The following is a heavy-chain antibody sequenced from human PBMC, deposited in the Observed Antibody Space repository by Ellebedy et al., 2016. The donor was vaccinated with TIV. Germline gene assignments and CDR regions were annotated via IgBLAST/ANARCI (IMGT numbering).Heavy chain of an antibody. CDR2: IYHSGST. J-gene: IGHJ6*02. CDR1: GGSISSSNW. D-gene: IGHD1-26*01. V-gene: IGHV4-4*02. Sequence: SETLSLTXAVSGGSISSSNWRCWVRQPPGKGLEWIGEIYHSGSTHYNPSLKSRVTISVDKSKNQFSLQLSSVTAADTAVYYCARAWGFKLNYFYYSMDVWGQGTTVTVSS. CDR3: ARAWGFKLNYFYYSMDV.